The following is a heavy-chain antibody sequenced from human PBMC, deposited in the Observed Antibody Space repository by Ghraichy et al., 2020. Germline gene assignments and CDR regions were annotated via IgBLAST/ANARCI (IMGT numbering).Heavy chain of an antibody. V-gene: IGHV1-24*01. D-gene: IGHD1-26*01. CDR1: GFTLSELC. CDR2: FDPEDGEA. Sequence: ASVKVSCKVSGFTLSELCIHWVRQAPGKGLEWMGGFDPEDGEAIYGQKFQGRVTMTEDTSTETAYMELSSLTTEDRAVDYCATDLRVLRIIVGGVPPRWAFDIWGQGTPVTVSS. CDR3: ATDLRVLRIIVGGVPPRWAFDI. J-gene: IGHJ3*02.